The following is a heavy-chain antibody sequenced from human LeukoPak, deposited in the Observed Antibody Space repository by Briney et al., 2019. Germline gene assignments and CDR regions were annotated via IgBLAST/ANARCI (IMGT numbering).Heavy chain of an antibody. J-gene: IGHJ4*02. CDR2: ISYVGSNK. V-gene: IGHV3-30-3*02. D-gene: IGHD6-6*01. CDR3: AKHPGRSSGALGY. CDR1: GFTFSSYA. Sequence: GGSLRLSCAASGFTFSSYAMHWVRQAPGKGLEWVAVISYVGSNKYYADSVKGRFTISRDISKNTIHLQMTSLKVEDTAVYYCAKHPGRSSGALGYWGQGTLVTVSS.